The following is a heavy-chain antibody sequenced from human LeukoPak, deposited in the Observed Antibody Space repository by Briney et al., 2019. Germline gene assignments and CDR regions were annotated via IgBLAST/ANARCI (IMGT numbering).Heavy chain of an antibody. V-gene: IGHV4-4*02. D-gene: IGHD1-14*01. CDR1: LDSTTSNF. CDR3: AREILGGFNPGAY. Sequence: SETPSLTCTVSLDSTTSNFWSWVRQPPGKGLEWIGEIHRSRSPNYNPSLQSRVTISIDRSRNQIALELSSVTAADTAVYYCAREILGGFNPGAYWGQGTLVTVSS. J-gene: IGHJ4*02. CDR2: IHRSRSP.